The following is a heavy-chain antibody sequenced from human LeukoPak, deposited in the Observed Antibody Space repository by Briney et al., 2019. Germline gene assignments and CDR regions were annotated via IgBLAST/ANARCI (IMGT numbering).Heavy chain of an antibody. Sequence: PSETLSLTCTVSGGSVSSSDYYWGWIRQPPGKGLEWIGSINYSGNTYYNPSLGNRVTISVDTSKNQFSLKLSSVTAADTAVYYCARSLSTTGLRWGQGTLVTVSS. CDR1: GGSVSSSDYY. V-gene: IGHV4-39*01. CDR2: INYSGNT. D-gene: IGHD1-1*01. CDR3: ARSLSTTGLR. J-gene: IGHJ4*02.